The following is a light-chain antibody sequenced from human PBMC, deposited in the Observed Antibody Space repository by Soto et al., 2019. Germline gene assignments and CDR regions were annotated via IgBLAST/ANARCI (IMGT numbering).Light chain of an antibody. Sequence: ALQMTQSPSSLSSSVGDRVTITCRASQDIRTELGWYQQKPGKAPKLLIYGATTLQSGVPSRFSGSGSGTDFTLTISGLQHEDFATYYCLQDYNYPHTFGQGTKVEVK. CDR1: QDIRTE. J-gene: IGKJ1*01. V-gene: IGKV1-6*01. CDR3: LQDYNYPHT. CDR2: GAT.